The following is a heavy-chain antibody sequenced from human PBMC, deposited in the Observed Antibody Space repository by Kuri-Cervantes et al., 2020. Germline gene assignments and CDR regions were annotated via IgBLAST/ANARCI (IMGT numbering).Heavy chain of an antibody. CDR1: GFTFSSYG. Sequence: GGSLRLSCAASGFTFSSYGMHWVRQAPGKGLEWVAVIWYDGSNKYYADSVKGRFTISRDNSKNSLYLQMNSLRAEDTAVYYCARAGAAAGTGVPPEGYYYYMDVWGKGTTVTVSS. V-gene: IGHV3-33*01. D-gene: IGHD6-13*01. CDR3: ARAGAAAGTGVPPEGYYYYMDV. J-gene: IGHJ6*03. CDR2: IWYDGSNK.